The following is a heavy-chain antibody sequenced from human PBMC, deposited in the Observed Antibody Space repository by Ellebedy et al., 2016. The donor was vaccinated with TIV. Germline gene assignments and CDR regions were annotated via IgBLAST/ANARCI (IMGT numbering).Heavy chain of an antibody. V-gene: IGHV4-4*02. D-gene: IGHD3/OR15-3a*01. CDR2: IYHSGNT. J-gene: IGHJ2*01. Sequence: SETLSLTCAVSGGSISSSTWWSWVRQSPGKGLEWIGEIYHSGNTNYNPSLKSRVTISVDTSKNQFSLKLTSVTAADTAVYYCARSLLIFTFDKCYFDLWGRGTLVTVSS. CDR1: GGSISSSTW. CDR3: ARSLLIFTFDKCYFDL.